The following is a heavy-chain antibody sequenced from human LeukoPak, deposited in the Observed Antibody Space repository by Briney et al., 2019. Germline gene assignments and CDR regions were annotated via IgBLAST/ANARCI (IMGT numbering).Heavy chain of an antibody. CDR2: IYYSGST. CDR1: GGSISSGGYY. CDR3: ARATRYYDSSGYYYRGASLGYIDY. Sequence: SQTLSLTCTVSGGSISSGGYYWSWIRQHPGKGLEWIGYIYYSGSTNYNPSLKSRVTISVDTSKNQFSLKLSSVTAADTAVYYCARATRYYDSSGYYYRGASLGYIDYWGQGTLVTVSS. D-gene: IGHD3-22*01. V-gene: IGHV4-31*03. J-gene: IGHJ4*02.